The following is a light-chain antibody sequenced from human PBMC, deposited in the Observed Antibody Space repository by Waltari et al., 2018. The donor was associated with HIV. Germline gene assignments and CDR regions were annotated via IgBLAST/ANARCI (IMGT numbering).Light chain of an antibody. Sequence: ATRMTQSPPSVSAATGDTVTITCRASRDINTPLAWYQHKPGSAPNLLIYGASTLQKGVPPRFNGSGSGTSFSLTVTCLQSEDFATFFCQQYHGSPRTFGQGTTVEV. CDR2: GAS. V-gene: IGKV1-8*01. J-gene: IGKJ1*01. CDR3: QQYHGSPRT. CDR1: RDINTP.